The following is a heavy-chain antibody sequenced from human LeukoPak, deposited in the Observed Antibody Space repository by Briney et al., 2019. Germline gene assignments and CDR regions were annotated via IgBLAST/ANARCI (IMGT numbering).Heavy chain of an antibody. Sequence: GGSLRLSCAASGFTFSSYWMNWVRQAPGKGLEWVANIKQDGSEEHYVDSVKGRFTISRDNAKNSLYLQMNSLRAEDTAVYYCARGSGDVLRYFDWLKAPYYFDYWGQGTLVTVSS. CDR3: ARGSGDVLRYFDWLKAPYYFDY. CDR1: GFTFSSYW. V-gene: IGHV3-7*01. J-gene: IGHJ4*02. CDR2: IKQDGSEE. D-gene: IGHD3-9*01.